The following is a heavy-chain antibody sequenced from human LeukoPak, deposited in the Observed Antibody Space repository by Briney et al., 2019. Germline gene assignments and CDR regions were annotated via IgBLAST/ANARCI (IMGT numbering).Heavy chain of an antibody. D-gene: IGHD3-16*01. Sequence: PGGSLRLSCVASGFTFSTYAMSWVRQAPGKGLEWVSVISGSGGSTYYADSVKGRFTISRENSKNTLYLQMNSLRAEDTAVYYCARDAVGGSNDYWGQGALVTVSS. CDR2: ISGSGGST. CDR1: GFTFSTYA. J-gene: IGHJ4*02. V-gene: IGHV3-23*01. CDR3: ARDAVGGSNDY.